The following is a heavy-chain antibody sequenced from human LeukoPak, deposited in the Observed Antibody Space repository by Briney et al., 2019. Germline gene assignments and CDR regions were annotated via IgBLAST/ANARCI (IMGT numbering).Heavy chain of an antibody. CDR1: GGSFSGYY. Sequence: PSETLSLTCAVYGGSFSGYYWSWIRQPPGKGLEWIGEINHSGSTNYNPSLKSRVTISVDTSKSQFSLKLSSVTAADTAVYYCARSVPYFDYWGQGTLVTVSS. J-gene: IGHJ4*02. CDR2: INHSGST. CDR3: ARSVPYFDY. V-gene: IGHV4-34*01.